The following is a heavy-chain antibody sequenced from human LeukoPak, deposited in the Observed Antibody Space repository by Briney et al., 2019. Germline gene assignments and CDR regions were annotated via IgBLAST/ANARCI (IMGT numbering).Heavy chain of an antibody. CDR2: TSTSGSTI. CDR1: GFTFSSYE. CDR3: ATSRGSWPDYFDY. J-gene: IGHJ4*02. V-gene: IGHV3-48*03. Sequence: GGSLRLSCAASGFTFSSYEMNWVRQAPGKGLDWVSYTSTSGSTIYYADSVKGRFTISRDNAKNSLYLQMNSLRAEDTAVYYCATSRGSWPDYFDYWGQGTLVTVSS. D-gene: IGHD6-13*01.